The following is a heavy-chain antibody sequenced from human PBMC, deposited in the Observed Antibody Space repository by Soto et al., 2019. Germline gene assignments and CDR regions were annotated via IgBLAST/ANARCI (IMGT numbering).Heavy chain of an antibody. V-gene: IGHV5-51*01. J-gene: IGHJ4*02. D-gene: IGHD1-26*01. CDR1: GYSFTSYW. CDR3: ARRDPGGSWSYVYFDY. Sequence: PGASLKNSCKGSGYSFTSYWIGWVRQMPGKGLEWMGIIYPGDSDTRYSPSFQGQVTISADTSISTAYLKWSSLKASDTAMYYCARRDPGGSWSYVYFDYWGQRTRVTV. CDR2: IYPGDSDT.